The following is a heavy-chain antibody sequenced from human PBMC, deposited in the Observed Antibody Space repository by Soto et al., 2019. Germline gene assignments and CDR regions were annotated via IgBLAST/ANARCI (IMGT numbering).Heavy chain of an antibody. CDR3: ASTPLSLPQGIFWLDA. Sequence: PGGCMRLSCAASGFSFNSYSMSWVRQPQGKGLEWDSSISASGDSTYYADAVKGRFTISRGNSKNTLYLEMNSLRAEDTALYYCASTPLSLPQGIFWLDAWGQGTLVTVSS. CDR2: ISASGDST. J-gene: IGHJ5*01. D-gene: IGHD2-2*01. V-gene: IGHV3-23*01. CDR1: GFSFNSYS.